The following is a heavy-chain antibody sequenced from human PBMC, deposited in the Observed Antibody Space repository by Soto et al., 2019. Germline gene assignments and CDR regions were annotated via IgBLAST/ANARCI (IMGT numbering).Heavy chain of an antibody. CDR3: AKDLGTDDFWTAYYTYYYMDV. V-gene: IGHV3-23*01. J-gene: IGHJ6*03. D-gene: IGHD3-3*01. CDR2: ISGSGDNT. Sequence: EVQLLESGGGLVQPGGSLRLSCAASGFTFSSYALNWVRQAPGKGLEWVSVISGSGDNTYYADSVKGRFTISRDNSKNTMYLPMNSLRAEVTALYYCAKDLGTDDFWTAYYTYYYMDVWGKGTTVTVSS. CDR1: GFTFSSYA.